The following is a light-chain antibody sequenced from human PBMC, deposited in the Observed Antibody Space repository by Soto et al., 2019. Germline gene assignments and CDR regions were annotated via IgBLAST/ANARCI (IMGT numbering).Light chain of an antibody. J-gene: IGKJ4*01. CDR1: PGISNS. CDR2: AAS. Sequence: DIQLTQSPSSVSASVGDRVTSTCRASPGISNSLAWYQQKPGNVPKLLIYAASTLRSGVPSRFSGSGSGTDFIRTISILQPEDVATYYCQKYDRAPLTFGGGTKVEIK. V-gene: IGKV1-27*01. CDR3: QKYDRAPLT.